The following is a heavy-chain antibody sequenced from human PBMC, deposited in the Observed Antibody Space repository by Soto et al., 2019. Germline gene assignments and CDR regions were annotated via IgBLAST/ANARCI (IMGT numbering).Heavy chain of an antibody. CDR2: IKQDGSEK. J-gene: IGHJ3*02. D-gene: IGHD5-18*01. CDR3: ARDLKQLGYKDAFDI. CDR1: EFTFSSYW. V-gene: IGHV3-7*01. Sequence: GGSLRLSCAASEFTFSSYWMSWVRQAPGKGLEWVANIKQDGSEKYYVDSVKGRFTISRDNAKNSLYLQMNSLRAEDTAVYYCARDLKQLGYKDAFDIWGQGTMVTVSS.